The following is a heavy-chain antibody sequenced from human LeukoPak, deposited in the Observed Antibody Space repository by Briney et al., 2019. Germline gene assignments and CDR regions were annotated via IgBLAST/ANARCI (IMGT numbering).Heavy chain of an antibody. J-gene: IGHJ4*02. D-gene: IGHD1-26*01. Sequence: SETLSLTCTVSGGSISSYYWSWLRQPPGEGLEWIGYIYTSGSTNYNPSLKSRVTISVDTSKNQFSLKLSSVTAADTAVYYCARLGSGSFGVDYWGQGTLVTVSS. V-gene: IGHV4-4*09. CDR1: GGSISSYY. CDR3: ARLGSGSFGVDY. CDR2: IYTSGST.